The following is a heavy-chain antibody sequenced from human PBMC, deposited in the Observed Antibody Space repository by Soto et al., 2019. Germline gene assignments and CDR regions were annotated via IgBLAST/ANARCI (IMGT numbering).Heavy chain of an antibody. D-gene: IGHD6-6*01. J-gene: IGHJ4*02. CDR2: INAGNGNT. CDR3: ARHGLRYFYSSPSGPFEY. CDR1: GYTFTSYA. Sequence: ASVKVSCKASGYTFTSYAMHWVRQAPGQRLEWMGWINAGNGNTKYSQKFQGRVTITRDTSASTAYMELSSLRSEDTAVYYCARHGLRYFYSSPSGPFEYWGQGTLVTVSS. V-gene: IGHV1-3*01.